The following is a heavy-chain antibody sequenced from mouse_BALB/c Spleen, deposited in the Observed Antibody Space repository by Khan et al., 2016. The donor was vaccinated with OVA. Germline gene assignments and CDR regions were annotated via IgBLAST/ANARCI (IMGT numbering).Heavy chain of an antibody. Sequence: IQLVQSGPELMKPGASVKISCKASGYSFTTYYIHWVTRSHGKTLEWIGYIDPFSGGATYNQKFKGKATLTVDKSSSTAYMHLTSLTSEDSAVDYCARSGSTSWFDYWGQGTLVTVSA. CDR3: ARSGSTSWFDY. V-gene: IGHV1S135*01. CDR2: IDPFSGGA. D-gene: IGHD1-1*01. J-gene: IGHJ3*01. CDR1: GYSFTTYY.